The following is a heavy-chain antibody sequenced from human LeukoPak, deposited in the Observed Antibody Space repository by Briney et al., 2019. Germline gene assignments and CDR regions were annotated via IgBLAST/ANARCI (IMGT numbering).Heavy chain of an antibody. CDR1: GFTFSSYS. Sequence: SGGSLTLSCAASGFTFSSYSMNWVRQPPGKGLEWVSSISSSSSNIYYADSVKGRFTISRDNANNSLYLQMNSLRAEDPALYYFARVSMGRGVQVDYWGQGTLVTVSS. J-gene: IGHJ4*02. CDR3: ARVSMGRGVQVDY. V-gene: IGHV3-21*01. D-gene: IGHD3-10*01. CDR2: ISSSSSNI.